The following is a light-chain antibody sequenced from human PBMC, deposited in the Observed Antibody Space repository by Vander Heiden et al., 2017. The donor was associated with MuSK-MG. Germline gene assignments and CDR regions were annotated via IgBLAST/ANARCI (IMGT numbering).Light chain of an antibody. V-gene: IGKV4-1*01. J-gene: IGKJ3*01. CDR3: QQYYSSPRT. CDR2: WAS. Sequence: DIVMTTSPASMAVSLGERATINSKPSQSVLYSSNNKNHLAWYQQKPGQPPKLLIHWASTRESGVPDRFSGSGSGTDFTLTISSLQAEDVAVYYCQQYYSSPRTFGPGTKVDIK. CDR1: QSVLYSSNNKNH.